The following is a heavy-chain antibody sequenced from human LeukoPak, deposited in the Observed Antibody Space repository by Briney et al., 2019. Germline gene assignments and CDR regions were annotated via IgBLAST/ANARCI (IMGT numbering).Heavy chain of an antibody. D-gene: IGHD1-26*01. Sequence: GGSLGLSCAASGFTFSNYAVSWVRQAPGKGLEWVSAISGSGGGTYYADSVKGRFTISRDNSKNTLYLQMNSLRAEDTAVYYCAMGPRGTYFDYWGQGTLVTVSS. CDR2: ISGSGGGT. V-gene: IGHV3-23*01. CDR3: AMGPRGTYFDY. CDR1: GFTFSNYA. J-gene: IGHJ4*02.